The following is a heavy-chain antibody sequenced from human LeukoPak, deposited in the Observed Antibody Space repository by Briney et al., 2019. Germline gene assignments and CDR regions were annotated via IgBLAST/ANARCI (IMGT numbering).Heavy chain of an antibody. CDR1: GGSISSGDYY. Sequence: SQTLSLTCTVSGGSISSGDYYLSWIRQPPGKGLEWIGYIYYSGSTYYNPSLKSRVTISVDTSKNQFSLKLSSVTAADTAVYYCARAKGVVVVPAAIRVGDWFDPWGQGTLVTVSS. J-gene: IGHJ5*02. CDR2: IYYSGST. D-gene: IGHD2-2*02. V-gene: IGHV4-30-4*01. CDR3: ARAKGVVVVPAAIRVGDWFDP.